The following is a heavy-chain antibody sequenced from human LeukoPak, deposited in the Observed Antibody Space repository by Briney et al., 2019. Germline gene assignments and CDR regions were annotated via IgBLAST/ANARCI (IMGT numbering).Heavy chain of an antibody. J-gene: IGHJ3*02. CDR3: ARLGVVTAPGAFDI. D-gene: IGHD2-21*02. CDR2: IYPGDSDI. V-gene: IGHV5-51*01. CDR1: GYSFPNYW. Sequence: GESLKISCKGSGYSFPNYWIGWVRQVPGEGLEWMGIIYPGDSDIRCSPSFQGQVTISADKSISTAYVQWSSLKASDSAMYYCARLGVVTAPGAFDIWGQGTMVTVSS.